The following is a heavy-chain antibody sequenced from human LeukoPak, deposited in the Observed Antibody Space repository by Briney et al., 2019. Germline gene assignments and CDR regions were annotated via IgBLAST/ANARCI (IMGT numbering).Heavy chain of an antibody. V-gene: IGHV4-30-4*08. CDR3: ARRLEYSSSSKDYYYYDMDV. J-gene: IGHJ6*03. D-gene: IGHD6-6*01. Sequence: NYEMNWIRQPPGKGLEWSGYIYYSGSTYYNPSLKSRVTISVDTSKNQFSLKLSSVTAADTAVYYCARRLEYSSSSKDYYYYDMDVWGKGTTVTVCS. CDR1: NYE. CDR2: IYYSGST.